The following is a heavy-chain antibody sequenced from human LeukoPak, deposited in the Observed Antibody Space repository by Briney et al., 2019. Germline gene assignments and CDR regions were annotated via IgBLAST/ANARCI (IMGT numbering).Heavy chain of an antibody. CDR3: ARVGEKAFHLWPEIDY. CDR2: ISSSGSTI. D-gene: IGHD5-24*01. V-gene: IGHV3-48*03. CDR1: GFTFSSYE. J-gene: IGHJ4*02. Sequence: PGGSLRLSCAASGFTFSSYEMNWVRQAPGKGLEWVSYISSSGSTIYYADSVKGRFTISRDNAKNSLYLQMNSLRAEDTAVYYCARVGEKAFHLWPEIDYWGQGTLVTVSS.